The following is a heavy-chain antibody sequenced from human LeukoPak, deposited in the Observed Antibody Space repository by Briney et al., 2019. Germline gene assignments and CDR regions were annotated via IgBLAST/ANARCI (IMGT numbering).Heavy chain of an antibody. V-gene: IGHV3-21*01. J-gene: IGHJ4*02. CDR2: ISSRSSYI. Sequence: GGSLRLSCAASGFTFSSYSMNWVRQAPGKGLEWVSSISSRSSYIYYADSVKGRFTISRDNAKNSLYLQMNSLRAEDTAVYYCARGDGKGSPYFDYWGQGTLVTVSS. D-gene: IGHD2-15*01. CDR1: GFTFSSYS. CDR3: ARGDGKGSPYFDY.